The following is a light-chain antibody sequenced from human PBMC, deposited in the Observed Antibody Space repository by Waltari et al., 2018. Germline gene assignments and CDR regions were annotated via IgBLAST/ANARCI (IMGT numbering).Light chain of an antibody. CDR3: YAATDNRLL. CDR1: VLAKGF. CDR2: KDS. V-gene: IGLV3-27*01. J-gene: IGLJ2*01. Sequence: SYELTQPSSESVSQGQTAEITCSGDVLAKGFVRWFVQRPGQAPVLIIYKDSERPSGVPWRFSGSRSGTTVTLTISGAQVEDEADYYCYAATDNRLLFGGGTKLTVL.